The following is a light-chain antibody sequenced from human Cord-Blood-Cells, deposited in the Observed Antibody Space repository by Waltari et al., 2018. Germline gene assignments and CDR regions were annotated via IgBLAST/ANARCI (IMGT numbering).Light chain of an antibody. CDR1: QSVSSY. V-gene: IGKV3-11*01. CDR3: EQRSNWLT. J-gene: IGKJ4*01. CDR2: DAS. Sequence: EIVLTQSPATLSLSPGERATLSCRASQSVSSYLAWYQQKPGQAPRLLIYDASNRATGSPARFSGSGSGTDFTLTMSSLEPEDFAVYYGEQRSNWLTFGGGTKVVIK.